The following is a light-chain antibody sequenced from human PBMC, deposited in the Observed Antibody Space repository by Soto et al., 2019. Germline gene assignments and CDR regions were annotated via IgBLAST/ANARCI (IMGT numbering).Light chain of an antibody. CDR1: QSVSTY. V-gene: IGKV3-11*01. Sequence: EIVLTQSPATLSLSPGERASLFCRASQSVSTYLAWYQQKPAQAPRLLIYDASKRATGIPARFSGGGSGTDFPLTISSLELEDFAVYYCQQRITWPLTFGGGTKVEIK. J-gene: IGKJ4*01. CDR3: QQRITWPLT. CDR2: DAS.